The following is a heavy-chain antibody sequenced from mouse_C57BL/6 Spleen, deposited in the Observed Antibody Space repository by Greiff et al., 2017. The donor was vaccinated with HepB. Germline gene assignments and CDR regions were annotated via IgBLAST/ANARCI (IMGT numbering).Heavy chain of an antibody. CDR3: ARDEGLRRRYYFDY. J-gene: IGHJ2*01. CDR2: ISYDGSN. Sequence: VQLQQSGPGLVKPSQSLSLTCSVTGYSITSGYYWNWIRQFPGNKLEWMGYISYDGSNNYNPSLKNRISITRDTSKNQFFLKLNSVTTEDTATYYCARDEGLRRRYYFDYWGQGTTLTVSS. V-gene: IGHV3-6*01. D-gene: IGHD2-4*01. CDR1: GYSITSGYY.